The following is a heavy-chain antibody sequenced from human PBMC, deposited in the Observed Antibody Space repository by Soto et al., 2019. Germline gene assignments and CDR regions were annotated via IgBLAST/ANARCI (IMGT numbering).Heavy chain of an antibody. CDR2: INAGNGNT. CDR1: GYTFTSYA. V-gene: IGHV1-3*01. CDR3: ARSPTEYYYDSSGYLYYFDY. Sequence: ASVKVSCKASGYTFTSYAMHWVRQAPGQRLEWMGWINAGNGNTNYAQKLQGRVTMTTDTSTSTAYMELRSLRSDDTAVYYCARSPTEYYYDSSGYLYYFDYWGQGTLVTVSS. J-gene: IGHJ4*02. D-gene: IGHD3-22*01.